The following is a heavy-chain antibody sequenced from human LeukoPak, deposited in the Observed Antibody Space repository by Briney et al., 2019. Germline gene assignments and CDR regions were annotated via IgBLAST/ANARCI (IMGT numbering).Heavy chain of an antibody. J-gene: IGHJ4*02. CDR1: GGSVSSGSYY. D-gene: IGHD5-18*01. CDR2: IYYSGST. V-gene: IGHV4-61*01. CDR3: ARVSGTAMVMDY. Sequence: PSETLSLTCTVSGGSVSSGSYYWSWIRQPPGKGLEWIGYIYYSGSTNYNPSLKSRVTISVDTSKNQFSLKLSSVTAADTAVYYCARVSGTAMVMDYWGQGTLVTVSS.